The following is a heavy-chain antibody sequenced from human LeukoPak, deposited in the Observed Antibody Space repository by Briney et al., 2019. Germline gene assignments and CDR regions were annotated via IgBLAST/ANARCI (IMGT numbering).Heavy chain of an antibody. CDR1: GFPLSSYR. CDR3: ARGHFGVVTGY. D-gene: IGHD3-3*01. V-gene: IGHV3-21*01. Sequence: AGGALRLSCAASGFPLSSYRMKRVRPAPGKGLEWVSSISSSSSYIYYADSVKGRFTISRDNAKNSLYLQMNSLRAEDTAVYYCARGHFGVVTGYWGQGTLVTVSS. J-gene: IGHJ4*02. CDR2: ISSSSSYI.